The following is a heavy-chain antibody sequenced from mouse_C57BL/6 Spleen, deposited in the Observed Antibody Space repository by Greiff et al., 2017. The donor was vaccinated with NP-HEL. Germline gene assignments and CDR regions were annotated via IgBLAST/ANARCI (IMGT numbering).Heavy chain of an antibody. Sequence: QVQLQQSGPELVKPGASVTISCKASGYAFSSSWMNWVKQRPGKGLEWIGRIYPGDGDTNYNGKFKGKATLTADKSSSTAYMQLSSLTSEDSAVYFCARSGYSNFWYFDVWGTGTTVTVSS. CDR1: GYAFSSSW. V-gene: IGHV1-82*01. CDR3: ARSGYSNFWYFDV. J-gene: IGHJ1*03. D-gene: IGHD2-5*01. CDR2: IYPGDGDT.